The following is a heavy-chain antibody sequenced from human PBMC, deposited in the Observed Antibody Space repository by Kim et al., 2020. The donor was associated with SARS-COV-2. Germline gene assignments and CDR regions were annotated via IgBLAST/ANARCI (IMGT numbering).Heavy chain of an antibody. Sequence: SVKVSCKASGGTFSSYAISWVRQAPGQGLEWMGGIIPIFGTANYAQKFQGRVTITADESTSTAYMELSSLRSEDTAVYYCARGNQRWLQKTYYYYYYGMDVWGQGTTVTVSS. J-gene: IGHJ6*02. CDR2: IIPIFGTA. CDR1: GGTFSSYA. CDR3: ARGNQRWLQKTYYYYYYGMDV. D-gene: IGHD5-12*01. V-gene: IGHV1-69*13.